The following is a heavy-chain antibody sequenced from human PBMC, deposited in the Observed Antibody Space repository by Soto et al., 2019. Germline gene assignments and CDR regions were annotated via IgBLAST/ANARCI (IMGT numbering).Heavy chain of an antibody. CDR2: IGQDGSQR. Sequence: PXGSLQLSCTASGFTFSNYWMSWVRQAPGKGLEWVANIGQDGSQRNYVDSVKGRFTISRDNAENSLYLQMNSLRAEDTAIYYCASARHIGPWGQGTLVTVSS. J-gene: IGHJ5*02. V-gene: IGHV3-7*01. CDR1: GFTFSNYW. D-gene: IGHD2-21*01. CDR3: ASARHIGP.